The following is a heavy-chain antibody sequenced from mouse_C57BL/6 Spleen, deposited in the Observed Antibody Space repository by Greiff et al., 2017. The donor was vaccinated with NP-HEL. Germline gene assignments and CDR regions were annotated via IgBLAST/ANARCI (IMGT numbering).Heavy chain of an antibody. CDR3: ARPFTTVVAYYFDY. CDR1: GYTFTSYW. D-gene: IGHD1-1*01. J-gene: IGHJ2*01. Sequence: QVQLQQPGAELVRPGSSVKLSCKASGYTFTSYWMDWVKQRPGQGLEWIGNIYPSDSETHYNQKFKDKATLTVDKSSSTAYMQLSSLTSEDSAVYYCARPFTTVVAYYFDYWGQGTTLTVSS. V-gene: IGHV1-61*01. CDR2: IYPSDSET.